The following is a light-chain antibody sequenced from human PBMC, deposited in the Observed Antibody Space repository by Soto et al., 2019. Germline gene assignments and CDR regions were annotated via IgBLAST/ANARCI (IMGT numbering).Light chain of an antibody. V-gene: IGLV2-14*01. J-gene: IGLJ2*01. CDR2: DVS. CDR1: SSDIGDYNY. CDR3: SSYTGSSTVV. Sequence: QSALTQPASVSGSPGQSIAISCTGSSSDIGDYNYVSWYQQHPGKAPKLMIYDVSNRPSGVSNRFSGSKSGNTASLTISGLQAEDEADYYCSSYTGSSTVVFGGGTKLIVL.